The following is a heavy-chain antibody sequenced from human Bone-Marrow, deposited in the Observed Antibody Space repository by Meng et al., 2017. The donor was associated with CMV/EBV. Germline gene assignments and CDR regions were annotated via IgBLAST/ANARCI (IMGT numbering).Heavy chain of an antibody. CDR1: GGAISTYF. V-gene: IGHV4-59*01. CDR2: IYYSGRT. D-gene: IGHD6-13*01. CDR3: ARGRIPWYSSSWLNWFDP. J-gene: IGHJ5*02. Sequence: GSLRLSCTVSGGAISTYFWSWIRQPPGKGLEWIGQIYYSGRTNYNPSLRSRVTISVDTSKNQFYLKLSSVTAADTAVYYCARGRIPWYSSSWLNWFDPWGQGTLVTVSS.